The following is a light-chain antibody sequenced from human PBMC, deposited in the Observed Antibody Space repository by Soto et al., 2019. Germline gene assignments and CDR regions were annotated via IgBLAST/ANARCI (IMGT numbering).Light chain of an antibody. CDR1: QSVSSN. Sequence: EIVMTQSPATLPVSPGERATISCRASQSVSSNLAWYQQKPGQAPRLLIYGASTRATGIPARFSGSGSGTEFTLTISSLQSEDFAVYYCQQYNNWPRTFGQGTKV. CDR3: QQYNNWPRT. V-gene: IGKV3-15*01. CDR2: GAS. J-gene: IGKJ1*01.